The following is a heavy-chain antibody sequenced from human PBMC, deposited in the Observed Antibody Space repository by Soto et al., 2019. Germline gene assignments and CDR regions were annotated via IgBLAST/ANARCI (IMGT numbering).Heavy chain of an antibody. D-gene: IGHD2-15*01. CDR3: ARFTQDIVVVVAAPYYFDY. V-gene: IGHV4-39*01. CDR1: GGSISSSSYY. CDR2: IYYSGST. J-gene: IGHJ4*02. Sequence: QLQLQESGPGLVKPSETLSLTCTVSGGSISSSSYYWGWIRQPPGKGLEWIGSIYYSGSTYYNPSLKSRVTISVATSKNQFSLKLSSVTAADTAVYYCARFTQDIVVVVAAPYYFDYWGQGTLVTVSS.